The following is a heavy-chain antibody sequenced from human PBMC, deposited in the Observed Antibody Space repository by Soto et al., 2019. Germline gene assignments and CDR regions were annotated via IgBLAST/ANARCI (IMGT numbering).Heavy chain of an antibody. Sequence: QVQLVQSGAEVRKPGSSVKVSCKASGGTFSNHTISWVRQAPGQGLEWMGRIIPILNIANYAQKLEGRVTITADKSTSTAYMELSSLRSEDTAVYYCAGVAEMGTVTNGFYYYMDVWGKGTTVTVSS. J-gene: IGHJ6*03. D-gene: IGHD4-17*01. CDR2: IIPILNIA. CDR3: AGVAEMGTVTNGFYYYMDV. V-gene: IGHV1-69*02. CDR1: GGTFSNHT.